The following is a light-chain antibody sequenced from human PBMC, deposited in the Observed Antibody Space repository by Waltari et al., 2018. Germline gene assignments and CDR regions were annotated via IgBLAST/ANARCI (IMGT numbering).Light chain of an antibody. V-gene: IGKV1-9*01. CDR2: GAS. Sequence: DIPLTQSPSFLSASIGDRVTITCRASQGISTYVAWYQQKPGEAPKLLIYGASTLQSGVPSRFSGNGSGTEFTLTISSLQPEDFATYYCQHLNSYPPLTFGGGTKVEIK. CDR1: QGISTY. J-gene: IGKJ4*01. CDR3: QHLNSYPPLT.